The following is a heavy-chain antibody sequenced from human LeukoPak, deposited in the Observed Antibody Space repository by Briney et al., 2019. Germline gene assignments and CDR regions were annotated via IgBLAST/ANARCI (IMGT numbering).Heavy chain of an antibody. CDR3: ARGSPGGQLVLDY. CDR1: GFTFSSYW. Sequence: GGSLRLSCAASGFTFSSYWMSWVRQAPGKGLEWVANIKQDGSEKYYVDSVKGRFTISRDNSKNTLYLQMNSLRAEDTAVYYCARGSPGGQLVLDYWGQGTLVTVSS. V-gene: IGHV3-7*01. CDR2: IKQDGSEK. D-gene: IGHD6-13*01. J-gene: IGHJ4*02.